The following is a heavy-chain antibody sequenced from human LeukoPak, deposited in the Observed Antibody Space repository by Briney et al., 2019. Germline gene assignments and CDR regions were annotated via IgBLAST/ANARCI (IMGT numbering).Heavy chain of an antibody. CDR1: GFTLRSYP. Sequence: GGSLRLSCAASGFTLRSYPMAGVRRAPGKGLEWVSAISGSGGSTYYADSVKGRFTISRDNSKNTLYLQMNSLRAEDTAVYYCARDLGELFDYWGQGTLVTVSS. CDR2: ISGSGGST. V-gene: IGHV3-23*01. CDR3: ARDLGELFDY. J-gene: IGHJ4*02. D-gene: IGHD1-7*01.